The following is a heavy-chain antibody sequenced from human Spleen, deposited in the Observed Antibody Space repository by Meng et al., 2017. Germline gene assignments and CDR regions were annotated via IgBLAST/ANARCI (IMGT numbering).Heavy chain of an antibody. CDR3: ARDLGWVLFDY. D-gene: IGHD3-3*01. J-gene: IGHJ4*02. CDR2: IVSDGGIT. V-gene: IGHV3-74*01. CDR1: GFNFGDYQ. Sequence: EVQLGESGGGLVQPGGSLRLSCGASGFNFGDYQMHWVCQAPGKGLEWISRIVSDGGITNYADSVKGRFTISRDNAKNTLYLQMNSLGADDTAVYYCARDLGWVLFDYWGQGALVTVSS.